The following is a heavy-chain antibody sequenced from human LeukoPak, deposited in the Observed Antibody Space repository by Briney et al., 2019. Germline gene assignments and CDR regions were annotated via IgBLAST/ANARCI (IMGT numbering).Heavy chain of an antibody. V-gene: IGHV3-48*01. CDR3: ARDLIVGATKGNY. CDR1: GFTFSSYS. Sequence: GSLRLSCAASGFTFSSYSMNWVRQAPGKGLEWVSYISSSSSTIYYADSVKGRFTISRDNAKNSLYLQMNSLRAEDTAVYYCARDLIVGATKGNYWGQGTLVTVSS. J-gene: IGHJ4*02. D-gene: IGHD1-26*01. CDR2: ISSSSSTI.